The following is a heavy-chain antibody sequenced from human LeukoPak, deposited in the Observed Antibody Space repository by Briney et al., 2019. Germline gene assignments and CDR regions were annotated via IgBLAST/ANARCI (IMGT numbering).Heavy chain of an antibody. CDR1: GYTFTNYD. CDR2: VNPNSGNT. D-gene: IGHD2-15*01. CDR3: ARRSGYYNYMDV. V-gene: IGHV1-8*01. Sequence: ASVKVSCTASGYTFTNYDINWVRQTTGQGLEWMGWVNPNSGNTGYAQKFQGRVTMTRNTSISTAYVELSSLRSEDTAVYYCARRSGYYNYMDVWGKGTTVTVSS. J-gene: IGHJ6*03.